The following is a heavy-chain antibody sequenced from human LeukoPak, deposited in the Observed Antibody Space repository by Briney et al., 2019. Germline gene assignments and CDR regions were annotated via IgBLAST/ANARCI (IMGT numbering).Heavy chain of an antibody. Sequence: PGGSLRLSCAASGFTFDDYAMNWVRQAPGKGLEWVSGISWNGGSTYYRDSVKGRFTISRDNAKNSLYLQMNSLRAEDTALYYCARVQGSGYRNSIDYWGQGTLVTVSS. CDR2: ISWNGGST. CDR3: ARVQGSGYRNSIDY. J-gene: IGHJ4*02. D-gene: IGHD3-3*01. V-gene: IGHV3-20*04. CDR1: GFTFDDYA.